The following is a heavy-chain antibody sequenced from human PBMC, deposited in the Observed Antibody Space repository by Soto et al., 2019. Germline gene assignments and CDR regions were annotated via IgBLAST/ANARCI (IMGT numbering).Heavy chain of an antibody. CDR1: GYTFTSYY. J-gene: IGHJ6*03. V-gene: IGHV1-46*01. D-gene: IGHD6-19*01. Sequence: ASVKVSCKASGYTFTSYYMHWVRQAPGQGLEWMGIINPSGSSTSYAQKFQGRVTMTRDTSTSTVYMELSSLRSEDTAVYYCARGEQGRDYYYYYMDVWGKGTTVTVSS. CDR2: INPSGSST. CDR3: ARGEQGRDYYYYYMDV.